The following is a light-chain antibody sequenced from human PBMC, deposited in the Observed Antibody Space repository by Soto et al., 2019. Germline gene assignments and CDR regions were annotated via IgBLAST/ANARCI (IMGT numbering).Light chain of an antibody. V-gene: IGKV3-11*01. Sequence: EIVLTQSPATLSLSPGERATLSCRASQSLSKYLAWYQQKPGQAPRLLIYDASNRATGIPARFSGSGSGTYFTLTISSLEPEDFAVYYCQQRSNWRGTFGGGTKVEI. CDR3: QQRSNWRGT. CDR1: QSLSKY. J-gene: IGKJ4*01. CDR2: DAS.